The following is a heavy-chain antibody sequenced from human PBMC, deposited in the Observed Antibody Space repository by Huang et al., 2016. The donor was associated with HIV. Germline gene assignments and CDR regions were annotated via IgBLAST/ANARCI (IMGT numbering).Heavy chain of an antibody. J-gene: IGHJ4*02. D-gene: IGHD5-18*01. CDR1: GFSFTSYW. Sequence: EVQLVQSGVEVKKPGESLKISCKGSGFSFTSYWFGWVLQMPGKGLEWMGIILPGNSNTFYSPAFQGQGTISADKYTRTAYLQWSSLKASDSAIYYCAIHDSNDFTFDDWGQGTLVAVSS. V-gene: IGHV5-51*03. CDR3: AIHDSNDFTFDD. CDR2: ILPGNSNT.